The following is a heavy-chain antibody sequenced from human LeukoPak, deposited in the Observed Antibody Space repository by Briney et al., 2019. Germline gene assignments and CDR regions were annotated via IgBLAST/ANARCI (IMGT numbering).Heavy chain of an antibody. CDR1: DYTFTSYG. J-gene: IGHJ6*03. D-gene: IGHD3-16*02. V-gene: IGHV1-18*01. CDR2: ISADNGNT. CDR3: ARGLIDPKYYYYYYMDV. Sequence: ASVKVSCKASDYTFTSYGISWVRQAPGQGLEWMGWISADNGNTNYAQKFQGRVTMTTDTSTSTAYMELRSLRSDDTAVYYCARGLIDPKYYYYYYMDVWGKGTTVTISS.